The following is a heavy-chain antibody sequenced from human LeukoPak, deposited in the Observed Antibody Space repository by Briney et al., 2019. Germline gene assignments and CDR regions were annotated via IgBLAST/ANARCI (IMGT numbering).Heavy chain of an antibody. CDR2: ISYDGSNK. V-gene: IGHV3-30*18. CDR1: GFTFSSYG. Sequence: GRSLRLSCAASGFTFSSYGMHWVRQAPGKGLEWVAVISYDGSNKYYADSVKGRFTISRDNSKNTLYLQMNSLRAEDTAVYYCAKHSSYGGHGWGQGTLVTVSS. D-gene: IGHD4-23*01. CDR3: AKHSSYGGHG. J-gene: IGHJ4*02.